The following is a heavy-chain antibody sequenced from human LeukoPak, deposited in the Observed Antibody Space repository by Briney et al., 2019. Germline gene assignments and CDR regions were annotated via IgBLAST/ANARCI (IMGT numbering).Heavy chain of an antibody. CDR1: GGSISSSSYY. CDR2: IYYSGST. Sequence: PSETLSLTCTVSGGSISSSSYYWGWIRQPPGKGLEWIGSIYYSGSTYYNPSLKSRVTISVDTSKNQFSLKLSSVTAADTAVYYCARHVLGYSYGYLVDYWGQGTLVTVSS. J-gene: IGHJ4*02. D-gene: IGHD5-18*01. CDR3: ARHVLGYSYGYLVDY. V-gene: IGHV4-39*01.